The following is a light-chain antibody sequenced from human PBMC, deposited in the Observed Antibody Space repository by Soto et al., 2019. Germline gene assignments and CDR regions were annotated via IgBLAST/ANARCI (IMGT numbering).Light chain of an antibody. CDR1: QSVSSNY. CDR3: QQRSNWPPLIS. CDR2: GAS. Sequence: EIVMTQSPGTLSLSPGETATLSCRASQSVSSNYVAWFHQKPGQAPRLLIYGASSRATGVPDRFSASGSGTDFTLTISRLEPEDFAVYYCQQRSNWPPLISFGQGTRLEIK. J-gene: IGKJ5*01. V-gene: IGKV3D-20*02.